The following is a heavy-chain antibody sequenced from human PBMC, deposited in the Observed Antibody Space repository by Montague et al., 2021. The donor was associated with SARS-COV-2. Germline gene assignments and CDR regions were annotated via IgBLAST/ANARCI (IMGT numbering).Heavy chain of an antibody. CDR3: VRGIEAAGSYDY. V-gene: IGHV6-1*01. CDR1: GDSVSRNSAT. Sequence: CAISGDSVSRNSATWNWIRQSPSRGLEWLGRTYYRSMWKSDYARSVKSRIAINPDTSKNQFSLQLSSVTPEDMALYYCVRGIEAAGSYDYWGQGTLVTVSS. J-gene: IGHJ4*02. CDR2: TYYRSMWKS. D-gene: IGHD6-13*01.